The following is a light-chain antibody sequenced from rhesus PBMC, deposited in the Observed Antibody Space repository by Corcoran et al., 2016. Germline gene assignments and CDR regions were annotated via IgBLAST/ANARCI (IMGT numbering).Light chain of an antibody. J-gene: IGKJ4*01. V-gene: IGKV3-24*04. Sequence: ETVVTQSPATLSLSPGERATLSCRASQSIGTYLAWYQQKPGQAPRHLIYGASYRAPGVPDRFSGSGSGTDFTLTIISLEAEDVGVYYFHQSSNSLTFGGGTKVDLK. CDR3: HQSSNSLT. CDR2: GAS. CDR1: QSIGTY.